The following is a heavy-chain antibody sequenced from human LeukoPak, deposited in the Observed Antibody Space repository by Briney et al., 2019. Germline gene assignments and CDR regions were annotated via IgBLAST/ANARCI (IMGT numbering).Heavy chain of an antibody. Sequence: SVKVSCKASGGTFSSYAISWVRQAPGQGLEWMGRIIPIFGTANYAQKFQGRVTITTDESTSTAYMELSSLRSEDTAVYYCASGPYSSSWYPPFDYWGQGPLVTVSS. J-gene: IGHJ4*02. CDR3: ASGPYSSSWYPPFDY. D-gene: IGHD6-13*01. V-gene: IGHV1-69*05. CDR2: IIPIFGTA. CDR1: GGTFSSYA.